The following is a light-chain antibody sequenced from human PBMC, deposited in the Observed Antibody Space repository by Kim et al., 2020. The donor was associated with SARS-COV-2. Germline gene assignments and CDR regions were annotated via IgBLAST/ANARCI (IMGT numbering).Light chain of an antibody. CDR1: QTIDSW. Sequence: DIQMTQSPSSLSASVGDRVTITCRASQTIDSWLAWYQQKPGKAPNLLIYKASTLQSSVPSRFSGSGSGTEFTLTISSLQPDDFATYFCQQYNTYSVWTFGQGTKVDIK. CDR3: QQYNTYSVWT. CDR2: KAS. J-gene: IGKJ1*01. V-gene: IGKV1-5*03.